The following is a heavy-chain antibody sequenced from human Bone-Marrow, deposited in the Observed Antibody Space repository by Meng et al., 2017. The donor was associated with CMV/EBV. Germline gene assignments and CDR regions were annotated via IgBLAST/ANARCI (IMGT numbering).Heavy chain of an antibody. CDR2: IIPILGIA. V-gene: IGHV1-69*04. Sequence: SVKVSCKASGGTFSSYTISWVRQAPGQGLEWMGRIIPILGIANYAQKFQGRVTITADKSTSTAYMELSSLRSEDTAVYYCARDRMVTMVRGVIITYYYYGMDVWGQGTTVTVSS. CDR3: ARDRMVTMVRGVIITYYYYGMDV. J-gene: IGHJ6*02. D-gene: IGHD3-10*01. CDR1: GGTFSSYT.